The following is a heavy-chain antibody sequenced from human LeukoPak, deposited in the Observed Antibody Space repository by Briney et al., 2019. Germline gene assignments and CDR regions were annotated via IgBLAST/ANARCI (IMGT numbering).Heavy chain of an antibody. CDR2: LYPGDCDH. CDR1: GYSLTNYW. Sequence: GESLKIFCKGSGYSLTNYWIGCARQMPGKGLERQGILYPGDCDHRYSSSLQGQVTISDDLFIGTAYLQWRSLKASDTAMYYCARTIVATIRGSEDYWGQGTLVTVSS. D-gene: IGHD5-12*01. V-gene: IGHV5-51*01. J-gene: IGHJ4*02. CDR3: ARTIVATIRGSEDY.